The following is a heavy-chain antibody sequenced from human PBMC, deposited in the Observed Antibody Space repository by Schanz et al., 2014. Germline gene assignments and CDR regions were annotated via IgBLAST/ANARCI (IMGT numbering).Heavy chain of an antibody. Sequence: QVQLVQSGAEVKKPGASVKVSCKASGYTFTSYGITWVRQAPGQGLEWMGWIIAYNGHTTYAQKFQGRVTMTRDTSTSTVYMELSSLRSEDTAVYFCARGPSTDAFDIWGQGTMVTVSS. J-gene: IGHJ3*02. CDR1: GYTFTSYG. CDR2: IIAYNGHT. V-gene: IGHV1-18*01. CDR3: ARGPSTDAFDI.